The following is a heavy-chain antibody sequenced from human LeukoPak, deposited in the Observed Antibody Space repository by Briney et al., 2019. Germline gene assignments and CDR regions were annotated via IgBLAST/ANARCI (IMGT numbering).Heavy chain of an antibody. J-gene: IGHJ4*02. CDR2: ISYSGTS. D-gene: IGHD2-15*01. V-gene: IGHV4-59*04. CDR3: ARRIGRSAAFDS. CDR1: GGSISSYY. Sequence: PSETLSLTCTVSGGSISSYYWSWIRQPPGKGLEWIATISYSGTSYYNPSLKSRVLISVDTSKDQFSLNLNSVTAADTAVYSCARRIGRSAAFDSWGQGILVTVSS.